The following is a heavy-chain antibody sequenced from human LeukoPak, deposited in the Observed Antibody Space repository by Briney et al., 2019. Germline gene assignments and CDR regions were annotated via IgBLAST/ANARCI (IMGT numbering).Heavy chain of an antibody. CDR3: ARDLYYYGSGSYKIRWFDP. D-gene: IGHD3-10*01. J-gene: IGHJ5*02. CDR2: IYSGGST. CDR1: GFTFSSNY. V-gene: IGHV3-66*01. Sequence: GGSLRLSCAASGFTFSSNYMSWVRQAPGKGLEWVSVIYSGGSTYYADSVKGRFTISRDNSKNTLYLQMNSLRAEDTAVYYCARDLYYYGSGSYKIRWFDPWGQGTLVTVSS.